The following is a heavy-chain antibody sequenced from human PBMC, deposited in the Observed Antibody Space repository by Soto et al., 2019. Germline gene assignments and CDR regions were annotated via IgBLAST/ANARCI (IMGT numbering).Heavy chain of an antibody. CDR3: ARDQLRLGAIVVVTARHDAFDI. CDR1: GFTFSSYW. Sequence: GGSLRLSCAASGFTFSSYWMHWVRQAPGKGLVWVSRINSDGSSTSYADSVKGRFTISRDNAKNTLYLQMNSLRAEDTAVYYCARDQLRLGAIVVVTARHDAFDIWGQGTMVTVSS. CDR2: INSDGSST. J-gene: IGHJ3*02. V-gene: IGHV3-74*01. D-gene: IGHD2-21*02.